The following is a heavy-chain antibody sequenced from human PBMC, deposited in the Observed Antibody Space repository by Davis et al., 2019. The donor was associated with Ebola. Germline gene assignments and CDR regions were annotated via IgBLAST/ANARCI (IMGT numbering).Heavy chain of an antibody. V-gene: IGHV3-30-3*01. CDR2: ISYDGNKE. D-gene: IGHD6-19*01. J-gene: IGHJ4*02. CDR1: GFNFRTYS. Sequence: GGSLRLSCVASGFNFRTYSMHWVRQAPGKGLEWVASISYDGNKEYYADSGRGRFTISRDSSKNKVYLQMDNLRIDYTAVYYCATTQWLREYDNWSQGTLVTVSS. CDR3: ATTQWLREYDN.